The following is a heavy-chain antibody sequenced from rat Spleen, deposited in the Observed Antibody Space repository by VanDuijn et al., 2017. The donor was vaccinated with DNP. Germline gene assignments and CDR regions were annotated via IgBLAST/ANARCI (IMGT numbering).Heavy chain of an antibody. V-gene: IGHV5-22*01. D-gene: IGHD4-3*01. CDR1: GFTFSYYY. J-gene: IGHJ2*01. CDR3: IRWNSGHFDY. Sequence: EVQLVESGGDLVQPGRSLKLFCAASGFTFSYYYMAWVRQGPTKGLEWVAYIGSDGYAPYYGDSVKGRFAISRDNAKSTLYLQMNSLRSEDMATYYCIRWNSGHFDYWGQGVMVTVSS. CDR2: IGSDGYAP.